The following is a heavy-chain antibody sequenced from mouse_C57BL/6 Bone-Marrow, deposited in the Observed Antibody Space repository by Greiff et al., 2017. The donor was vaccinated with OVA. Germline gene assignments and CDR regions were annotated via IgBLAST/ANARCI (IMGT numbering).Heavy chain of an antibody. V-gene: IGHV1-69*01. CDR1: GYTFTSYW. CDR3: ARDLFTTVVAMDY. Sequence: VQLQQSGAELVMPGASVKLSCKASGYTFTSYWMHWVKQRPGQGLEWIGEIDPSDSYTNYNQKFKGKSTLTVDKSSSTAYMQLSSLTSEDSAVYYCARDLFTTVVAMDYWGQGTSVTVSS. D-gene: IGHD1-1*01. CDR2: IDPSDSYT. J-gene: IGHJ4*01.